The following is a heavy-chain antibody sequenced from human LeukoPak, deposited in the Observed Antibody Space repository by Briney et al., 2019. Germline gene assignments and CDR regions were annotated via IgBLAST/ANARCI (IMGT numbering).Heavy chain of an antibody. CDR2: IYYSGST. D-gene: IGHD1-1*01. J-gene: IGHJ6*03. CDR1: GGSISSSSYY. V-gene: IGHV4-39*01. CDR3: ARHPRVQLERRGYYYYYYMDV. Sequence: PSETLSLTCTVSGGSISSSSYYWGWIRQPPGKGLEWIGSIYYSGSTYYNPSLKSRVTISVDTSKNQFSLKLSSVTAADTAVYYCARHPRVQLERRGYYYYYYMDVWGKGTTVTISS.